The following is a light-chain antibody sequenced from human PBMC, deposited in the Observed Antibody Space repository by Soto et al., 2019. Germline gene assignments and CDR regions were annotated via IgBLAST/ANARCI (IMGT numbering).Light chain of an antibody. J-gene: IGKJ5*01. CDR1: ESIARH. V-gene: IGKV1-39*01. CDR2: AAS. Sequence: EIQMTQSPSSLSASVGDRVTITCRASESIARHLNWYQQKPGRAPNLLIYAASTLQNGVPARFRGGGSGTDFTLTISNLQPEDFATYYCQQTYSTLSITFGQGTRLEIK. CDR3: QQTYSTLSIT.